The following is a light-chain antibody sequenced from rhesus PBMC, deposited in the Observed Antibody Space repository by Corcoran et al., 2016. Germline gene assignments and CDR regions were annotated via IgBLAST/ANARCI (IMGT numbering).Light chain of an antibody. V-gene: IGKV1-25*01. Sequence: DIQMTQSPSSLSASVGDRVTITWRASQGISSYLAWYQQKPGKAPKLLIYAASTLQSGVPSRFSGRGSGTDFTLTISSLQPEDFATYYCQQHNSYPLTFGPGTKLDIK. J-gene: IGKJ3*01. CDR1: QGISSY. CDR2: AAS. CDR3: QQHNSYPLT.